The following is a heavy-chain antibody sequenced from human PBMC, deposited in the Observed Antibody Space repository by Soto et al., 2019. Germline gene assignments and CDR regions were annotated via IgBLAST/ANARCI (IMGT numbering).Heavy chain of an antibody. D-gene: IGHD3-10*01. Sequence: QVQLVQSGAEVKKPGASVKVSCKASGYTFTSYGISWVRQAPGQGLEWMGWISAYNGNTNYAQKLQGRVTMTTDTSTSTAYMELRSLRSDDTAVYYCAGPAVDYYGSGSYYNLRDYYYYGMDVWGQGTTVTVSS. CDR3: AGPAVDYYGSGSYYNLRDYYYYGMDV. CDR2: ISAYNGNT. CDR1: GYTFTSYG. V-gene: IGHV1-18*01. J-gene: IGHJ6*02.